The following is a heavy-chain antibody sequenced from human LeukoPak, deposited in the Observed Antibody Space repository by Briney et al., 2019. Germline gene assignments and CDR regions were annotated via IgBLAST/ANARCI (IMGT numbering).Heavy chain of an antibody. CDR1: GFTFSSYA. J-gene: IGHJ4*02. CDR3: ARDRWDLEKVDTGLKFDY. D-gene: IGHD5-12*01. Sequence: SGRSLRLSCAASGFTFSSYALHWVRQAPGKGLEWVAVISFDGSNTYYTDSVKGRFTISRDNSKNTLYLQMNSLRAEDTVVYYCARDRWDLEKVDTGLKFDYWGQGTLVTLSS. V-gene: IGHV3-30-3*01. CDR2: ISFDGSNT.